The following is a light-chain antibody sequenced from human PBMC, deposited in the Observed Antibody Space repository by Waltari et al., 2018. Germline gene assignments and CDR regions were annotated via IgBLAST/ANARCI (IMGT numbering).Light chain of an antibody. J-gene: IGKJ2*01. CDR3: LQRIQLPET. CDR1: QSPRRSYGKTS. CDR2: ELS. V-gene: IGKV2D-29*01. Sequence: DIVMTQTPLSLSVTPGQPASISGKTSQSPRRSYGKTSSYWYLQKPGQPPPLLIYELSNRFSGVPDRFSGSGSGTDFTLKISRVEAEDVGVYYCLQRIQLPETFGQGTKLEIK.